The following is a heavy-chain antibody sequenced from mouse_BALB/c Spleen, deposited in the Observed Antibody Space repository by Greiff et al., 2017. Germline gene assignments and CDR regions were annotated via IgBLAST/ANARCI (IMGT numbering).Heavy chain of an antibody. J-gene: IGHJ4*01. CDR1: GFSLTSYG. D-gene: IGHD1-1*01. CDR3: ARKMGSRGGYYDMDD. CDR2: IWSGGST. Sequence: VLLVESGPGLVQPSQSLSITCTVSGFSLTSYGVHWVRQSPGKGLEWLGVIWSGGSTDYNAAFISRLSISKDNSKSQVFFKMNSLQADDTAIYYCARKMGSRGGYYDMDDWGQGTSVTVSS. V-gene: IGHV2-4-1*01.